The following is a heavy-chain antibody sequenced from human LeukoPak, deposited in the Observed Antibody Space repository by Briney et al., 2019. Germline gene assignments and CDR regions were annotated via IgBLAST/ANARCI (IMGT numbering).Heavy chain of an antibody. CDR2: ISSSGSTI. Sequence: GGSLRLSCAASGFTFSDYYMSWIRQAPGKGLEWVSYISSSGSTIYYADSVKGRFTISRDNAKNSLYLQMNSLRAEDTAVYYCASVLWFGGIFFDYWGQGTLVTVSS. J-gene: IGHJ4*02. D-gene: IGHD3-10*01. CDR1: GFTFSDYY. V-gene: IGHV3-11*01. CDR3: ASVLWFGGIFFDY.